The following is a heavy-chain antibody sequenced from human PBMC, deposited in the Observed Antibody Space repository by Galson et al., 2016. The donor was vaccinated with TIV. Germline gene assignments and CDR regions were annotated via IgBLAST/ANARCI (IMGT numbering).Heavy chain of an antibody. J-gene: IGHJ6*02. V-gene: IGHV6-1*01. CDR1: GDSVSSNSA. D-gene: IGHD1/OR15-1a*01. CDR3: ARDRTLPGYYYNGMDV. CDR2: TYYRSKWYN. Sequence: CAISGDSVSSNSAWNWIRQPPSRGLEWLGRTYYRSKWYNDYALSVKSRITINPDPSKNQFSLQLNSMTPEDTAVYYCARDRTLPGYYYNGMDVWGQGTTVTVSS.